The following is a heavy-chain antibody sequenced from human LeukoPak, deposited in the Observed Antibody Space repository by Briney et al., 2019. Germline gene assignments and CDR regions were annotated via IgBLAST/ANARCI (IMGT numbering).Heavy chain of an antibody. CDR1: GGSISSYY. Sequence: SETLSLTCTVSGGSISSYYWSWIRQPPEKGLEWIGYIYYSGSTNYNPSLKSRVTISVDTSKNQFSLKLSSVTAADTAVYYCARALARGKWFDPWGQGTLVTVSS. J-gene: IGHJ5*02. CDR2: IYYSGST. D-gene: IGHD3-10*01. CDR3: ARALARGKWFDP. V-gene: IGHV4-59*01.